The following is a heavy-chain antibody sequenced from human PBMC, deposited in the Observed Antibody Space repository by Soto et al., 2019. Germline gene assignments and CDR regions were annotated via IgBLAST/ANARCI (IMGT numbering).Heavy chain of an antibody. J-gene: IGHJ4*02. CDR2: INHSGST. CDR3: ARGMAEEQIFYYFDY. CDR1: GGSFSGYY. D-gene: IGHD3-9*01. V-gene: IGHV4-34*01. Sequence: SETLSLTCAVYGGSFSGYYWSWIRQPPGKGLEWIGEINHSGSTNYNPSLKSRVTISVDTSKDQFSLKLSSVTAADTAVYYCARGMAEEQIFYYFDYWGQGALVTVS.